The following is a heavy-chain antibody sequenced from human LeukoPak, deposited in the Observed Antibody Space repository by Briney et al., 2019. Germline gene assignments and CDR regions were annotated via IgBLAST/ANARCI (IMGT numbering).Heavy chain of an antibody. CDR2: IYTSGST. Sequence: SETLSLTCTVSGGSISSYYWSWIRQPAGKGLEWIGRIYTSGSTNYNPSLKSRVTMSVDTSKNQFSLKLSSVTAADTAVYYCARGTYYDFWSGYSPGQKNWFDPWGQGTLVTDSS. D-gene: IGHD3-3*01. V-gene: IGHV4-4*07. CDR3: ARGTYYDFWSGYSPGQKNWFDP. J-gene: IGHJ5*02. CDR1: GGSISSYY.